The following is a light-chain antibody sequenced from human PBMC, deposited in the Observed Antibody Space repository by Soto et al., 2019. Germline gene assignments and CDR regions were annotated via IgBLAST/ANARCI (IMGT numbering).Light chain of an antibody. V-gene: IGLV2-14*01. CDR2: EVS. CDR3: SSYTSSSTLV. J-gene: IGLJ1*01. CDR1: SSDVGGYNY. Sequence: QSVLTQPASVSGSPGQSITISCTGNSSDVGGYNYVSWYQQHPGKAPKLMIYEVSNRPSGVSNRFSGSKSGNTASLTISGLQAEDEADYYCSSYTSSSTLVFGTRTKVTVL.